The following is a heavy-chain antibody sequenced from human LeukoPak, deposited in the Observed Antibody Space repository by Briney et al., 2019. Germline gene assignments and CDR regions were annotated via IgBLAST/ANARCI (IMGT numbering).Heavy chain of an antibody. CDR2: INHSGST. CDR1: GGSFSGYY. J-gene: IGHJ4*02. D-gene: IGHD2-15*01. V-gene: IGHV4-34*01. CDR3: ARGHCSGGSCYSDY. Sequence: SSETLSLTCAVYGGSFSGYYWSWIRQPPGKGLEWVGEINHSGSTNYNPSLKSRVTISVDTSKNQFPLKLSSVTAADTAVYYCARGHCSGGSCYSDYWGQGTLVTVSS.